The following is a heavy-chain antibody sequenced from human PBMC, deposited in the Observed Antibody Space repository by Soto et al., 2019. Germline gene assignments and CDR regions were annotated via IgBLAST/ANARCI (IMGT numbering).Heavy chain of an antibody. CDR2: INHSGST. Sequence: SETLSLTCAVYGGSFSGYYWSWIRQPPGKGLEWIGEINHSGSTNYNPSLKSRVTISVDTSKNQFSLKLSSVTAADTAVYYCARASTGYYYYGMDVWGQGTTVTVSS. D-gene: IGHD2-2*01. CDR3: ARASTGYYYYGMDV. CDR1: GGSFSGYY. J-gene: IGHJ6*02. V-gene: IGHV4-34*01.